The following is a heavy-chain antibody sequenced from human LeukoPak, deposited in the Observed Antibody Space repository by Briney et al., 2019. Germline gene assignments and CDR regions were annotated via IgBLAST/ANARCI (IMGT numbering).Heavy chain of an antibody. CDR2: IYHSGST. CDR3: ARHSGYYGDYYFDY. D-gene: IGHD3-22*01. CDR1: GGSISSGGYS. V-gene: IGHV4-30-2*01. J-gene: IGHJ4*02. Sequence: SETLSLTCAVSGGSISSGGYSWSWIRQPPGKGLEWIVYIYHSGSTYYNPSLKSRVTISVDRSKNQFSLKLSSVTAADTAVYYCARHSGYYGDYYFDYWGQGTLVTVSS.